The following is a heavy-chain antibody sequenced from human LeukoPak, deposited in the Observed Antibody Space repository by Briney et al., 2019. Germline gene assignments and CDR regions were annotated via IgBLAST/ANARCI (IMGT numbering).Heavy chain of an antibody. J-gene: IGHJ6*03. CDR2: ISNSGST. CDR3: AGGYSYGSTYYYMDV. Sequence: PSETLSLTCSVSGGSISSYYWSWIRQPPGKGLEWIGYISNSGSTNYNPSLKSRVTISVDTSKNQFSLKLSSVTAADTAVYYCAGGYSYGSTYYYMDVWGKGTTVTISS. CDR1: GGSISSYY. V-gene: IGHV4-59*01. D-gene: IGHD5-18*01.